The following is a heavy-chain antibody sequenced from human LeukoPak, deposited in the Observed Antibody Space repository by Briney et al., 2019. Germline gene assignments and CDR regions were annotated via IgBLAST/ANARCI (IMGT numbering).Heavy chain of an antibody. J-gene: IGHJ4*02. CDR1: GYTFTTYD. Sequence: ASVKVSCQASGYTFTTYDIHWVRQAPGQGLEWMGWMNPHSGNTVYAPTFQDRITLTRVTSISTAYMELSSLTSEDTAVYYCARSPFPGDYWGQGTLVTVSS. V-gene: IGHV1-8*01. CDR2: MNPHSGNT. CDR3: ARSPFPGDY. D-gene: IGHD3-10*01.